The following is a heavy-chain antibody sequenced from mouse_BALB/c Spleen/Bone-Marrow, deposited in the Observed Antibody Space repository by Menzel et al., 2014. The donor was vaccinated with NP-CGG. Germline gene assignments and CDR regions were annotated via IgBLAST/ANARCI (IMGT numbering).Heavy chain of an antibody. J-gene: IGHJ2*01. CDR3: ALLYDNYDY. CDR1: GVNIKDTD. CDR2: FEPANGNT. V-gene: IGHV14-3*02. D-gene: IGHD2-10*02. Sequence: QSAVEPVKPWESVKLHCRASGVNIKDTDMHWVKQRPEQGLECSGRFEPANGNTKHDWKVQGKSTITADTSSSTAYLQVSSVTSEATTIYFSALLYDNYDYWGAGTTLSVSS.